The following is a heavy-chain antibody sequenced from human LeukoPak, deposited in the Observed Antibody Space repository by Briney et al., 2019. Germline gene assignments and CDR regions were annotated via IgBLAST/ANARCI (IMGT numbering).Heavy chain of an antibody. V-gene: IGHV4-31*03. J-gene: IGHJ5*02. Sequence: SRTLSLTCTVSGGSISSGGYYWSWIRQHPGKGLEWIGYIYYSGSTYYNPSLKSRVTISVDTSKNQFSLKLSSVTAADTAVYYCAREVADYDSSGYYSSGDWFDPWGQGTLVTVSS. D-gene: IGHD3-22*01. CDR1: GGSISSGGYY. CDR3: AREVADYDSSGYYSSGDWFDP. CDR2: IYYSGST.